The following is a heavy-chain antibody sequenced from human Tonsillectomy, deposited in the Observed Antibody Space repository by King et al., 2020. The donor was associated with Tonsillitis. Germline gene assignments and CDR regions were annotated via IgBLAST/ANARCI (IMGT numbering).Heavy chain of an antibody. V-gene: IGHV3-23*04. Sequence: VQLVESGGGLVQPGGSLRLSCAASGFTFSSYAMSWVRQAPGKGLEWGSAISGSGGSTYYADSVKGRFTISRDNSKNTLYLQMNSLRAEDTAVYYCAKDRTPATATVGSVAFDIWGQGTMVTVSS. J-gene: IGHJ3*02. CDR1: GFTFSSYA. D-gene: IGHD2-15*01. CDR2: ISGSGGST. CDR3: AKDRTPATATVGSVAFDI.